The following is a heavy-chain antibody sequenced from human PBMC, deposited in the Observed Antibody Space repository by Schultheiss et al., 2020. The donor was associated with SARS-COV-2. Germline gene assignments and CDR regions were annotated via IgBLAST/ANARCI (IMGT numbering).Heavy chain of an antibody. Sequence: SETLSLTCAVYGGSFSGYYWSWIRQPPGKGLEWIGEINHSGSTNYNPSLKSRVTISVDTSKNQFSLKLSSVTAADTAVYYCARVGQGPWLVNHYYYYGMDVWGQGTTVTVSS. CDR3: ARVGQGPWLVNHYYYYGMDV. CDR1: GGSFSGYY. CDR2: INHSGST. J-gene: IGHJ6*02. D-gene: IGHD6-19*01. V-gene: IGHV4-34*01.